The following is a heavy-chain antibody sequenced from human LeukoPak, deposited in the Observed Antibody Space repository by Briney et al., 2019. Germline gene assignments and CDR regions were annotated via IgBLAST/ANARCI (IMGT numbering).Heavy chain of an antibody. J-gene: IGHJ3*02. Sequence: PSETLSLTCTVSGYSISSGYYWGWIRQPPGKGLEWIGSIYHSGSTYYNPSLKSRVTISVDTSKNQFSLKLSSVTAADTAVYYCARLDYGAQISAFDIWGQGTMVTVSS. CDR2: IYHSGST. D-gene: IGHD4-17*01. V-gene: IGHV4-38-2*02. CDR1: GYSISSGYY. CDR3: ARLDYGAQISAFDI.